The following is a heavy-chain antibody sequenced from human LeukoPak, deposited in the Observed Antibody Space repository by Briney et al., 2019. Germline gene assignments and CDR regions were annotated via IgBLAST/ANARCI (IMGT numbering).Heavy chain of an antibody. D-gene: IGHD1-20*01. CDR3: ARELTGTLVKYYFDY. J-gene: IGHJ4*02. CDR1: GGTFSSYA. V-gene: IGHV1-69*04. CDR2: IIPILGIA. Sequence: ASVKVSCKASGGTFSSYAISWVRQAPGQGLEWMGRIIPILGIANYAQKFQGRVTITADKSTSTAYMELSSLRSEDTAVYYCARELTGTLVKYYFDYWGQGTLVTVSS.